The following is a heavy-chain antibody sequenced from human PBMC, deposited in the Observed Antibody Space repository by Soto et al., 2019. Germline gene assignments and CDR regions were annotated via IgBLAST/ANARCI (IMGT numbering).Heavy chain of an antibody. D-gene: IGHD3-10*01. Sequence: GGSLRLSCAASGFTFSSYAMSWVRQAPGKGLEWVSAISGSGGSTYYADSVKGRFTISRDNSKNTLYLQMNSLRAEDTAVYYCATWGVLLWFGADPNDYWGQGTLVTVSS. J-gene: IGHJ4*02. CDR1: GFTFSSYA. CDR3: ATWGVLLWFGADPNDY. CDR2: ISGSGGST. V-gene: IGHV3-23*01.